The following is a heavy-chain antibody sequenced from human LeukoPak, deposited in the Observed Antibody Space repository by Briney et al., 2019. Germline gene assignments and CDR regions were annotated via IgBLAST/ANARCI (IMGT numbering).Heavy chain of an antibody. Sequence: ASVKVSCKASGYTFTTYDMTWVRQATGQGLEWMGWMNPDSGDTAYAQKFQGRVTMTRNTSISTAYMELSSLGSKDTAIYYCTRGLGDYNTDWFPVSGYWGQGTLVTVSS. CDR2: MNPDSGDT. V-gene: IGHV1-8*01. CDR3: TRGLGDYNTDWFPVSGY. CDR1: GYTFTTYD. J-gene: IGHJ4*02. D-gene: IGHD3-9*01.